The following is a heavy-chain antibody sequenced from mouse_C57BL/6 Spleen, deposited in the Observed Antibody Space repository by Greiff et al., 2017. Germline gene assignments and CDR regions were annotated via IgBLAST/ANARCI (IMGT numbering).Heavy chain of an antibody. V-gene: IGHV1-15*01. Sequence: QVQLKQSGAELVRPGASVTLSCKASGYTFTDYEMHWVKQTPVHGLEWIGAIDPETGGTAYNQKFKGKAILTADKSSSTAYMELRSLTSGVSAVYYWTRGGTTVVASYYAMDYWGQGTSVTGSS. CDR2: IDPETGGT. CDR3: TRGGTTVVASYYAMDY. CDR1: GYTFTDYE. J-gene: IGHJ4*01. D-gene: IGHD1-1*01.